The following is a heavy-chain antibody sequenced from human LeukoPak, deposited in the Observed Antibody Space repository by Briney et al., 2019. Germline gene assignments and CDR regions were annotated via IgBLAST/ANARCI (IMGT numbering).Heavy chain of an antibody. V-gene: IGHV4-4*02. Sequence: PSGTLSLTCAVSGASITSHPWNWVRQPPGKGLEWIGEMYNSGTSTFKPSLRSRVIMFFDESKNHFSLKLNSVTAADTAVYYCARGGNWDFDYWGQRVLVIVSS. CDR3: ARGGNWDFDY. J-gene: IGHJ4*02. CDR1: GASITSHPW. D-gene: IGHD7-27*01. CDR2: MYNSGTS.